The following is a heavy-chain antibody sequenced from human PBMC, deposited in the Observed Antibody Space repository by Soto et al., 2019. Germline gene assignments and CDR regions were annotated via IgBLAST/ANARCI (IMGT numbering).Heavy chain of an antibody. D-gene: IGHD6-19*01. J-gene: IGHJ3*02. CDR1: GFTFSSYA. CDR2: ISGSGGST. V-gene: IGHV3-23*01. CDR3: AKDSSYSSGWYHDAFDI. Sequence: GGSLRLSCAASGFTFSSYAMSWVRQAPGKGLEWVSAISGSGGSTYYADSVKGRFTISRDNSKNTLYLQMNSLRAEDTAVYYCAKDSSYSSGWYHDAFDIWGQGTMVTVSS.